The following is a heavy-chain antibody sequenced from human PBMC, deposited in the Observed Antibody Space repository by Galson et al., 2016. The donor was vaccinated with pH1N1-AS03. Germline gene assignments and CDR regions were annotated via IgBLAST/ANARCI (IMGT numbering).Heavy chain of an antibody. Sequence: SLRLSCAASGFTFSTYAMSWVRQAPGKGLEWVAAISGADLSTYYADSVKGRFTVSRDNSKNTLYLQMNGLRAEDTAIYYCANPRASGTTMVPRLDYWGQGILVTVSS. J-gene: IGHJ4*02. V-gene: IGHV3-23*01. D-gene: IGHD5-18*01. CDR2: ISGADLST. CDR1: GFTFSTYA. CDR3: ANPRASGTTMVPRLDY.